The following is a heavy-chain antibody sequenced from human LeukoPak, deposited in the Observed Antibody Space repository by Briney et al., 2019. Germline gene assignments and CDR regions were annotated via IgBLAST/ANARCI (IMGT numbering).Heavy chain of an antibody. Sequence: SETLSLTCTVSGGSISSYYWSWIRQPPGKGLEWIGYIYYSGSTNYNPSLKSRVTISVDTSKNQFSMKLSSVTAADTAVYYCARFARSVPSGNYFYVFDYWGQGTLVTVSS. V-gene: IGHV4-59*08. D-gene: IGHD1-26*01. CDR2: IYYSGST. J-gene: IGHJ4*02. CDR1: GGSISSYY. CDR3: ARFARSVPSGNYFYVFDY.